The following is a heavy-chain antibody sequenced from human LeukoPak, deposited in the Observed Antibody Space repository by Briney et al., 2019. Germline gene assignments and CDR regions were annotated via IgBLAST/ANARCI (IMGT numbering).Heavy chain of an antibody. D-gene: IGHD6-13*01. CDR1: GDSLSSKSAA. CDR2: TYYRSKWYN. CDR3: ARDYWAAAGKVPLDY. V-gene: IGHV6-1*01. J-gene: IGHJ4*02. Sequence: SQTLSLTCALSGDSLSSKSAAWNWVTQSPARGLEWLVRTYYRSKWYNDYAVSVKSRITINPDTSKNQFSLQLNSVTPEDTAVYYCARDYWAAAGKVPLDYWGQGTLVTVSS.